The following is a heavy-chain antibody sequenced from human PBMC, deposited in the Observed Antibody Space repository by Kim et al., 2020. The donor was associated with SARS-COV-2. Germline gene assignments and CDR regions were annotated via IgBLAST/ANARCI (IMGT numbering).Heavy chain of an antibody. CDR3: ARDRARDLYYYYGMDV. V-gene: IGHV1-3*01. Sequence: ASVKVSCKASGYTFTTYAMHWVRQAPGQRLEWMGWINAGNGSTKYSQKFQGRVTITRDTSASTAYMELSSLRSEDTAVYYCARDRARDLYYYYGMDVWGQ. J-gene: IGHJ6*02. CDR1: GYTFTTYA. CDR2: INAGNGST.